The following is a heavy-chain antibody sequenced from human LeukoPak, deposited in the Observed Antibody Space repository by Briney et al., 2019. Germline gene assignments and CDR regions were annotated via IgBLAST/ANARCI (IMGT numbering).Heavy chain of an antibody. Sequence: PSETLSLTCTVSGGSISSSSYYWGWIRQPPGKGLEWIGSIYYSGSTYYNPSLKSRVTISVDTSKNQFSLKLSSVTAADTAVYYCARPHVDVPSAFDIWGQGTMVTVSS. CDR1: GGSISSSSYY. CDR2: IYYSGST. CDR3: ARPHVDVPSAFDI. J-gene: IGHJ3*02. V-gene: IGHV4-39*01. D-gene: IGHD2-2*01.